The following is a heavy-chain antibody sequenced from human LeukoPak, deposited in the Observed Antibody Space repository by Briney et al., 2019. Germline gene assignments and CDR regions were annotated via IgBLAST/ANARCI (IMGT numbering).Heavy chain of an antibody. CDR2: ISWNSGSI. CDR3: AKGSGYSYTTDNSFDP. D-gene: IGHD5-18*01. V-gene: IGHV3-9*01. Sequence: GGSLRLSCAASGFTFDDYAMPWVRQAPGKGLERVSGISWNSGSIGYADSVKGRFTISRDNAKNSLSLQMNSLRAEDTALYYCAKGSGYSYTTDNSFDPWGQGTLVTVSS. CDR1: GFTFDDYA. J-gene: IGHJ5*02.